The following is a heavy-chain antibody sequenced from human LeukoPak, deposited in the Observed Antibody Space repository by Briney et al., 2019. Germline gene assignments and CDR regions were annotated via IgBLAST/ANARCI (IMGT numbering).Heavy chain of an antibody. V-gene: IGHV3-72*01. D-gene: IGHD2-15*01. J-gene: IGHJ4*02. CDR1: GFTFSDHY. Sequence: GGSLRLSCAASGFTFSDHYMDWVRQVPGKGLEWVGRTKNKANSYTTFYVASVKGRFTISRDDSENSLYLQMNSLKIEDTAVYYCVSGYCSGSSCYQGTGYRGQGTLVTVSS. CDR3: VSGYCSGSSCYQGTGY. CDR2: TKNKANSYTT.